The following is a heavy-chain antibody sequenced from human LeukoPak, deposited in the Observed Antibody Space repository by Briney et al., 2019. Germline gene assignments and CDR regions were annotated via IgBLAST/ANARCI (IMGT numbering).Heavy chain of an antibody. CDR3: AKDREGPHGSGSYYSPNYFDY. J-gene: IGHJ4*02. CDR2: ISGSGGST. V-gene: IGHV3-23*01. Sequence: GGSLRLSCAASGFTFSSYAMSWVRQAPGKGLEWVSAISGSGGSTYYADSVKGRFTISRDNSKNTLYLQMNSLRAEDTAVHYCAKDREGPHGSGSYYSPNYFDYWGQGTLVTVSS. CDR1: GFTFSSYA. D-gene: IGHD3-10*01.